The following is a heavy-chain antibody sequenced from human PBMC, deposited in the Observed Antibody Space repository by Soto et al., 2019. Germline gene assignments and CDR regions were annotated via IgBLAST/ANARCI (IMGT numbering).Heavy chain of an antibody. Sequence: SLTCIVSGESISSSSYYWGWIRQPPGKGLEWIGSIYYSGRTYYNPSFKSRVTISIDTSKNQFSLKLSSVTATDTAVYYCARQRTTVVTQAYFDHWRQGALVTVSS. CDR2: IYYSGRT. CDR1: GESISSSSYY. J-gene: IGHJ4*02. D-gene: IGHD2-21*02. V-gene: IGHV4-39*01. CDR3: ARQRTTVVTQAYFDH.